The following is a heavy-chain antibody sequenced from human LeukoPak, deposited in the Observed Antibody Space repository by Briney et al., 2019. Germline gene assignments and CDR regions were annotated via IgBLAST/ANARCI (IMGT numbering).Heavy chain of an antibody. D-gene: IGHD3-22*01. CDR3: ARDYYDSSGYYHESDY. CDR2: ISGDGGRT. CDR1: GLTFDDYA. J-gene: IGHJ4*02. V-gene: IGHV3-43*02. Sequence: GGSLRLSCAASGLTFDDYAMHWVRQAPGKGLEWVSLISGDGGRTYNADSVKGRFTISRDNNKNSLYLQMNSLRTEDTALYYCARDYYDSSGYYHESDYWGQGTLVTVSS.